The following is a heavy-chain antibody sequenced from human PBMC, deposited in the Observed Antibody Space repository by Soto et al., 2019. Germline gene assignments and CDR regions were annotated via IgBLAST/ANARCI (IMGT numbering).Heavy chain of an antibody. CDR2: ISSNGGST. D-gene: IGHD1-26*01. V-gene: IGHV3-64*02. Sequence: VSPRLSCVASGFTFSNSAMYCARQASGKGMECVSSISSNGGSTYYADSVKGRFTIYRQNSKNTLYLQMGSLRADDMAVYYCATVGKYGNFAYWGQG. J-gene: IGHJ4*02. CDR1: GFTFSNSA. CDR3: ATVGKYGNFAY.